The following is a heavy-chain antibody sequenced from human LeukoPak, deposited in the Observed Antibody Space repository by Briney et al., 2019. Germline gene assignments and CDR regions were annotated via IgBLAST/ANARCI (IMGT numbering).Heavy chain of an antibody. J-gene: IGHJ5*02. CDR2: IYWDDDK. V-gene: IGHV2-5*02. CDR1: GFSLSTSGVG. Sequence: SGPTLVKPTQSLTLTCTLSGFSLSTSGVGVGWIRQPPGKALEWLALIYWDDDKRYSPSLKSRLTITKDTSKNQVVLTMTNMDPVDTATYYCAHSFDYGDYWGWFDPWGQGTLVTVSS. D-gene: IGHD4-17*01. CDR3: AHSFDYGDYWGWFDP.